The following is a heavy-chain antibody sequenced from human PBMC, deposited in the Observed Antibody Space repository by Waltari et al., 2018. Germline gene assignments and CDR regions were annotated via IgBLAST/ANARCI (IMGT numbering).Heavy chain of an antibody. CDR2: IYYSGST. Sequence: QVQLQESGPGLVKPSATLSLTCTVSGGSISSYYWSWTRQPPGKGLEWIGYIYYSGSTNYNPSLKSRVTISVDTSKNQFSLKLSSVTAADTAVYYCARVRIAAAGNRDFDYWGQGTLVTVSS. V-gene: IGHV4-59*01. J-gene: IGHJ4*02. CDR3: ARVRIAAAGNRDFDY. CDR1: GGSISSYY. D-gene: IGHD6-13*01.